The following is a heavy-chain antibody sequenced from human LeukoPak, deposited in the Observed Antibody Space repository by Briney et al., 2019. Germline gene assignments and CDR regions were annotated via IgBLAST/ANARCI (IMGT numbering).Heavy chain of an antibody. Sequence: GGSLRLSCAASGFTFSSYGMHWVRQAPGKGLEWVAVISYDGSNKYYADSVKGRFTISRDNAENSLYLQMNSLRAEDTAIYYCTRVGYIDEGIDYWGQGTLVTVSS. J-gene: IGHJ4*02. V-gene: IGHV3-30*03. CDR1: GFTFSSYG. D-gene: IGHD5-24*01. CDR2: ISYDGSNK. CDR3: TRVGYIDEGIDY.